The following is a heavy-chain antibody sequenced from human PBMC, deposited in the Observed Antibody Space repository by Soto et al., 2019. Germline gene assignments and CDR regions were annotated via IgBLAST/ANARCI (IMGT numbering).Heavy chain of an antibody. CDR3: ARDGGHWDFDY. D-gene: IGHD3-16*01. CDR1: GYSFTNFG. V-gene: IGHV1-18*01. J-gene: IGHJ4*02. CDR2: MYPSNAAT. Sequence: ASVKVSCKASGYSFTNFGISWVRQAHGQGLEWMGVMYPSNAATTYAQKFQGRVTMTRDTSTSTAYMQLSSLRSDDTAVYYCARDGGHWDFDYWGQGTLVTVSS.